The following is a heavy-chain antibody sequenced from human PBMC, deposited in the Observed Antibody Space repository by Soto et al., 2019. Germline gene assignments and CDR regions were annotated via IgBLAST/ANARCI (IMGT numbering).Heavy chain of an antibody. J-gene: IGHJ6*03. Sequence: EVQLVESEGGLVQPGGSLRLSCAASGFTFSNYWMHWVRQAPGKGLVWVSRINSDGTRTNYADSVKGRFTISRDNAENTLYLQMNSLTAGDTAVYYCARVAVGYYYMDVWDKGTTVTVSS. V-gene: IGHV3-74*01. CDR2: INSDGTRT. CDR1: GFTFSNYW. CDR3: ARVAVGYYYMDV.